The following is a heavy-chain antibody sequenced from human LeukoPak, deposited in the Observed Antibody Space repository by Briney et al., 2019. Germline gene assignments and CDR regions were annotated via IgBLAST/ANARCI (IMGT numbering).Heavy chain of an antibody. J-gene: IGHJ4*02. Sequence: SETLSLTCTVSGGSITSHYWSWIRQPAGKGLEWIGRTYGSGITNYNPSLKSRVTMSVDTSKNQFSLKLSSLTAADTAVYYCARSTVAGTMEEFEFDYWGQGTLVTVSS. D-gene: IGHD6-19*01. CDR1: GGSITSHY. V-gene: IGHV4-4*07. CDR3: ARSTVAGTMEEFEFDY. CDR2: TYGSGIT.